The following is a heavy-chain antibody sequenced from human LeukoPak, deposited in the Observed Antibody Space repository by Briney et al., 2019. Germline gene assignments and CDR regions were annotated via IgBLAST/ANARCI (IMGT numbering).Heavy chain of an antibody. Sequence: GGSLRLSCAASGFTFSSYAMSWVRQAPGKGLVWVSRINSDGSSTSYADSVKGRFTISRDNAKNSLYLQMNSLRAEDTAVYYCAREEYDDSSGYYYTTWFDYWGQGTLVTVSS. CDR3: AREEYDDSSGYYYTTWFDY. CDR1: GFTFSSYA. V-gene: IGHV3-74*01. J-gene: IGHJ5*01. D-gene: IGHD3-22*01. CDR2: INSDGSST.